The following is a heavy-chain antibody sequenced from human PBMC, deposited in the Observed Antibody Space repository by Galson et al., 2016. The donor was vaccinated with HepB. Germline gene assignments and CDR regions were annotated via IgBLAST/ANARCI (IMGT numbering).Heavy chain of an antibody. J-gene: IGHJ4*02. CDR1: GFSFVDYA. D-gene: IGHD1-1*01. Sequence: SLRLSCAASGFSFVDYAMHWVRQVPGKGLEWVSGIAGHSGSIGYADSVKGRFTISRDNAKNSLYLQMNSLRPEDAALYFCARALRTLITRLPGAYWGQGTLVTFSS. CDR3: ARALRTLITRLPGAY. V-gene: IGHV3-9*01. CDR2: IAGHSGSI.